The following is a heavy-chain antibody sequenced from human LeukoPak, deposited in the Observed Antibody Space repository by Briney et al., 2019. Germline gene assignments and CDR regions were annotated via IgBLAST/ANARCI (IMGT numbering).Heavy chain of an antibody. V-gene: IGHV3-48*04. D-gene: IGHD5-24*01. CDR1: GFTFSNYW. J-gene: IGHJ4*02. Sequence: GGSLRLSCAASGFTFSNYWMTWVRQAPGKGLEWVSYISSSGSTIYYADSVKGRFTISRDNAKNSLYLQMNSLRAEDTAVYYCAREGRWLQLRDYWGQGTLVTVSS. CDR2: ISSSGSTI. CDR3: AREGRWLQLRDY.